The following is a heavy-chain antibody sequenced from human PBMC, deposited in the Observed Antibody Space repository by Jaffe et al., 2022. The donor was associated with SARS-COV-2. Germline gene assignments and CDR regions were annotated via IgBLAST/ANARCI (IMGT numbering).Heavy chain of an antibody. CDR2: ISASNGDT. J-gene: IGHJ3*01. CDR3: ARDCWGKCNIASYDVFDV. D-gene: IGHD2-15*01. V-gene: IGHV1-18*01. CDR1: GYTFTNFS. Sequence: QVQLVQSGAEVKKPGASVKVSCKASGYTFTNFSFSWVRQAPGQGLEWMGWISASNGDTNFAQMLQDRVTLTTDTSTSTAYMELRSLRSDDTAVYFCARDCWGKCNIASYDVFDVWGQGTLVTVSS.